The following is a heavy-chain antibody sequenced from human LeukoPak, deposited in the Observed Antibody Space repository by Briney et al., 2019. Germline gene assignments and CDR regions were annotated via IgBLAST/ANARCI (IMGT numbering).Heavy chain of an antibody. Sequence: GGCLRLPCAASGFTFSDYWMHWVRQAPGKGLVWVSRINTDGSFTRYADSVQGRFTISRDTAKNTLFLQMNSLRAEDTAVYYCAREAKVGGALQYWGQGILVTVSS. V-gene: IGHV3-74*01. J-gene: IGHJ4*02. CDR3: AREAKVGGALQY. D-gene: IGHD1-26*01. CDR2: INTDGSFT. CDR1: GFTFSDYW.